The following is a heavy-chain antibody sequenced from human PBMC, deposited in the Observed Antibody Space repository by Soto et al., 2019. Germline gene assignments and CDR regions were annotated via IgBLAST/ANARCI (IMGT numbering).Heavy chain of an antibody. CDR2: INPSGGST. V-gene: IGHV1-46*01. CDR3: ARGDIVVVTASYYDYGMDV. Sequence: ASVKVSCKASGYTFTSYYMHWVRQAPGQGLEWMGIINPSGGSTSYAQKFQGRVTMTRDTSTSTVYMELSSLRSEDKAVYYCARGDIVVVTASYYDYGMDVWGQGNRVAVSS. CDR1: GYTFTSYY. J-gene: IGHJ6*02. D-gene: IGHD2-21*02.